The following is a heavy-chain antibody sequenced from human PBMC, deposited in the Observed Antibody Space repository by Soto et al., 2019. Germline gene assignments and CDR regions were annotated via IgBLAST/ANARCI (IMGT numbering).Heavy chain of an antibody. CDR2: MYYSGDT. CDR3: ARGRAYCSSTSCWENWFDP. D-gene: IGHD2-2*01. CDR1: GGSISSSSYY. V-gene: IGHV4-39*07. J-gene: IGHJ5*02. Sequence: SETLSLTCTVSGGSISSSSYYWDWIRQPPGKGPEWIASMYYSGDTYYNPSLKSRVTISADTSKNQFSLKLSSVTAADTAVYYCARGRAYCSSTSCWENWFDPWGQGTLVTVSS.